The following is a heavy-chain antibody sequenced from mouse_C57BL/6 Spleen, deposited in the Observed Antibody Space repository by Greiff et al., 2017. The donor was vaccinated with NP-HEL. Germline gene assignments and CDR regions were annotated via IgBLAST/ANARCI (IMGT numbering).Heavy chain of an antibody. CDR2: IRLKSDNYAT. Sequence: EVKVEESGGGLVQPGGSMKLSCVASGFTFSNYWMNWVRQSPEKGLEWVAQIRLKSDNYATHYAESVKGRFTISRDDSKSSVYLQMNNLRAEDTGIYYCTGQLRLQTFAYWGQGTLVTVSA. CDR1: GFTFSNYW. CDR3: TGQLRLQTFAY. D-gene: IGHD3-2*02. V-gene: IGHV6-3*01. J-gene: IGHJ3*01.